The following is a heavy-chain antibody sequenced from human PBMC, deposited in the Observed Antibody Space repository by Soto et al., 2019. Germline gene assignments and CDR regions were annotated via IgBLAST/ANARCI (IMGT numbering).Heavy chain of an antibody. V-gene: IGHV1-2*02. CDR2: INPDSGDT. Sequence: ASVKVSCKASGYTFIGYYMHWVRQAPGQGLEWMGWINPDSGDTNYAQKFRDRVTMTRDTSISTAYMELSRLRSDDTAVYYCAREYTSASAWFDPWGQGTLVTVSS. CDR1: GYTFIGYY. J-gene: IGHJ5*02. CDR3: AREYTSASAWFDP. D-gene: IGHD6-6*01.